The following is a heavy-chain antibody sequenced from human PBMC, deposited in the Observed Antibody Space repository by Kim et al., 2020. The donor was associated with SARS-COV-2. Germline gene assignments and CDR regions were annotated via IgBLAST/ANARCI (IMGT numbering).Heavy chain of an antibody. CDR1: GFTFSTYA. D-gene: IGHD6-25*01. CDR2: IGSGGATT. CDR3: AKMGGQGLPTLFDN. J-gene: IGHJ4*02. V-gene: IGHV3-23*01. Sequence: GGSLRLSCVASGFTFSTYAMNWVRQAQGKGLEWVSIIGSGGATTDYADSVKGRFTISRDNSKNTLYLQMNSLRAEDTALYYCAKMGGQGLPTLFDNWGQGTLVTVSS.